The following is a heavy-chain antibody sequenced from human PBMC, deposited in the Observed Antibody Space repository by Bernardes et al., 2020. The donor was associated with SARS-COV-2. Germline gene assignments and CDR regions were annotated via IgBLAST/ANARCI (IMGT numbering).Heavy chain of an antibody. D-gene: IGHD1-7*01. J-gene: IGHJ5*02. CDR3: ARGRYNWNYARRLNWFDP. V-gene: IGHV4-34*01. CDR1: GGSFSGYY. Sequence: ETLSLTCAVYGGSFSGYYWSWIRQPPGKGLEWIGEINHSGSTNYNPSLKSRVTISVDTSKNQFSLKLSSVTAADTAVYYCARGRYNWNYARRLNWFDPWGQGTLVTVSS. CDR2: INHSGST.